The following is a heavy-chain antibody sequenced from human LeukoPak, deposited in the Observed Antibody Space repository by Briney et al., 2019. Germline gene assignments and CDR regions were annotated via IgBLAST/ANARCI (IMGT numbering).Heavy chain of an antibody. J-gene: IGHJ4*02. CDR3: ARGKGRRVVAFDY. CDR1: GGSFSGHY. D-gene: IGHD3-22*01. Sequence: SETLSLTCAVYGGSFSGHYWSWIRQPPGKGLEWIGEINHSGSTNYNPSLKSRVTISVDTSKNQFSLKLSSVTAADTAVYYCARGKGRRVVAFDYWGQGTLVTVSS. V-gene: IGHV4-34*01. CDR2: INHSGST.